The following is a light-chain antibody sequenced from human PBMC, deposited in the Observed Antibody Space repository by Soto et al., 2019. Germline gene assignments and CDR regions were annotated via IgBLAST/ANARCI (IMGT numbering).Light chain of an antibody. CDR1: QSVTRNY. V-gene: IGKV3-20*01. CDR3: HQYGSSITWT. J-gene: IGKJ1*01. Sequence: EGVLTQSPGTVSLSPGERATLSCRASQSVTRNYLTWYQQKPGQAPRLLIYATSSRATGIPDRFSGSGSGTDVTLSISRLEPEDFAVYYCHQYGSSITWTFGQGTKVEI. CDR2: ATS.